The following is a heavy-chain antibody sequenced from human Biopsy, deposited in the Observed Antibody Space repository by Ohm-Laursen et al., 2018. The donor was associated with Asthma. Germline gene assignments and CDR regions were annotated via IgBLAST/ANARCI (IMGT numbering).Heavy chain of an antibody. CDR2: INAGNGNT. D-gene: IGHD4-17*01. V-gene: IGHV1-3*01. Sequence: ASVKVSCKSSGYTFTSYAMHWVRQAPGQRLEWMGWINAGNGNTKYSQKFQGRVTITRDTSASTAYMELSSLRSEDMAVYYCARARYGDLHDYWGQGTLVTVSS. CDR1: GYTFTSYA. CDR3: ARARYGDLHDY. J-gene: IGHJ4*02.